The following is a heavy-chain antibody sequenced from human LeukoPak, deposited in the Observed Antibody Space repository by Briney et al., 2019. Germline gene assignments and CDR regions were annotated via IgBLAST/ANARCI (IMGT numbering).Heavy chain of an antibody. CDR2: ISGSGDST. J-gene: IGHJ4*02. D-gene: IGHD6-13*01. CDR1: GFTFSIYD. Sequence: PGGSLRLSCAASGFTFSIYDMTWVRQAPGKGLEWVSVISGSGDSTYYADSVKGRFTISRDNSKNTLYLQMNSLRADDTAVYYCAKGSWNDDWGQGTLVIVSS. CDR3: AKGSWNDD. V-gene: IGHV3-23*01.